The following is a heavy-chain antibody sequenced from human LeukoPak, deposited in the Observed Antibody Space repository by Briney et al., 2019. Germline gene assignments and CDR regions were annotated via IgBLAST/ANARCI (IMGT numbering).Heavy chain of an antibody. CDR3: ARDLGRNDFWSGYYDPGTTDY. CDR2: INPNSGGT. Sequence: ASVKVSCKASGYTFTGYYMHWVRQAPGQGLEWMGRINPNSGGTNYAQKFQGRVTMTRDTSISTAYMELSRLRSDDTAVYYCARDLGRNDFWSGYYDPGTTDYWGQGTLVTVSS. J-gene: IGHJ4*02. V-gene: IGHV1-2*06. D-gene: IGHD3-3*01. CDR1: GYTFTGYY.